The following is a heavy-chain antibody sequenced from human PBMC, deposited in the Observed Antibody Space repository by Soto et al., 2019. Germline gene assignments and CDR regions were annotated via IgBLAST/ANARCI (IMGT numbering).Heavy chain of an antibody. J-gene: IGHJ6*02. Sequence: PGESLKISCKGLGNSFNNWIGWVLQMPGKGLEWVGIIYPGDSDTRYSPSFQGQVTISADKSISTAYLQWSSLKASDTAMYYCARRASTIFGVVKDYYYYYGMDVWGQGTTVTVSS. D-gene: IGHD3-3*01. CDR2: IYPGDSDT. V-gene: IGHV5-51*01. CDR1: GNSFNNW. CDR3: ARRASTIFGVVKDYYYYYGMDV.